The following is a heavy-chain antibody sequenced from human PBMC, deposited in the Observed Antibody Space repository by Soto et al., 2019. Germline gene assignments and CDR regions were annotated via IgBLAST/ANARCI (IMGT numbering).Heavy chain of an antibody. D-gene: IGHD6-19*01. CDR3: ATGVAVAVPLDY. Sequence: ASVKVSCKVSGYTLTELSMHWVRQAPGKGLEWMGGFDPEDGETVYAQKFQGRVTMTEDTSTDTAYMELSSLRSEDTAVYYCATGVAVAVPLDYWGQGTLVTVSS. CDR2: FDPEDGET. J-gene: IGHJ4*02. CDR1: GYTLTELS. V-gene: IGHV1-24*01.